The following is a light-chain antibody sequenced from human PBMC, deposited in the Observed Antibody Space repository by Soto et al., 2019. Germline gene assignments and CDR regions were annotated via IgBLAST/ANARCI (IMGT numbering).Light chain of an antibody. V-gene: IGKV1-39*01. Sequence: DIQMTQSPSTLSGSVGDRVTITCRASQTISSWLAWYQQKPGKAPKFLIYAASNLQSGVPSRFRGSGYGTDFALTITSLQPEDFATYYCQQSYNSPPITFGQGTRLEIK. J-gene: IGKJ5*01. CDR2: AAS. CDR1: QTISSW. CDR3: QQSYNSPPIT.